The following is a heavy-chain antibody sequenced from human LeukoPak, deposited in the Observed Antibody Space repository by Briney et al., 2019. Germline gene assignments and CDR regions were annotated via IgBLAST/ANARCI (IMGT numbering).Heavy chain of an antibody. CDR1: GGTFSSYA. CDR2: IIPIFGTA. J-gene: IGHJ4*02. Sequence: SVTVSCKASGGTFSSYAISWVRQAPGQGLEWMGGIIPIFGTANYAQKFQGRVTITADESTSTAYMELSSLRSEDTAVYYCARDGDCSGGSCYSFDYWGQGTLVTVSS. D-gene: IGHD2-15*01. CDR3: ARDGDCSGGSCYSFDY. V-gene: IGHV1-69*01.